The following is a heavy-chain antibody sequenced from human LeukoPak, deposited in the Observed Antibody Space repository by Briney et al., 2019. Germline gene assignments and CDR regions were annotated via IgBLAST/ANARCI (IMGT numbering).Heavy chain of an antibody. D-gene: IGHD3-22*01. Sequence: ASVKVSCKASGGTFGSYAISWVRQAPGQGLEWMGGIIPIFGTANYAQKFQGRVTITTDESTSTAYMELSSLRSEDTAVYYCARDNGYDFDRYYDSSGYWSWGQGTLVTVSS. J-gene: IGHJ5*02. CDR1: GGTFGSYA. CDR3: ARDNGYDFDRYYDSSGYWS. V-gene: IGHV1-69*05. CDR2: IIPIFGTA.